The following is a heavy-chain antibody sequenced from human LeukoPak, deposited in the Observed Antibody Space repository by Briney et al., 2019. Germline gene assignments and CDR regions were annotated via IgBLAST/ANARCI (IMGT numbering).Heavy chain of an antibody. CDR2: INHSGST. CDR3: ARGGNYWPQWWFDP. J-gene: IGHJ5*02. Sequence: SETLSLTCAVYGGSFSGYYWSWIRQPPGKGLEWIGEINHSGSTNYNPSLKSRVTISVDTSKNQFSLRLSSVTPADTAVYYCARGGNYWPQWWFDPWGRGTLVSVSS. CDR1: GGSFSGYY. V-gene: IGHV4-34*01. D-gene: IGHD1-26*01.